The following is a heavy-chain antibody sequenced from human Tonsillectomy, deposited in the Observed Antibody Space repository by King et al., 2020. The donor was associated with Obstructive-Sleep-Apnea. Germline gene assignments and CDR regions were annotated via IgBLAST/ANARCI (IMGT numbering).Heavy chain of an antibody. CDR1: GFTFSSYW. J-gene: IGHJ6*02. CDR3: ARGLGFTIFGVVITEYGRGMDV. D-gene: IGHD3-3*01. Sequence: VQLVESGGGLVQPGGSLRLSCAASGFTFSSYWMHWVRQAPGKGLVWVSRINSDGSSTSYADTVKGRFTITRGNAKNTLYLQMNSLRAEDTAAYYCARGLGFTIFGVVITEYGRGMDVWGQGTTVTVSS. CDR2: INSDGSST. V-gene: IGHV3-74*01.